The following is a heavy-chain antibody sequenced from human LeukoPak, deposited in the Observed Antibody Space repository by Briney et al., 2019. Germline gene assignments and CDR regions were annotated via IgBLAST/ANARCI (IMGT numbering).Heavy chain of an antibody. Sequence: PSETLSLTCTVSGGSISTTSYYWGWIRQPPGKGLECIGNIYYSGSTYYNPSLKSRVTISVDTSKNQFSLKLTSVTAADTAVYYCVRGGELPNWFDPWGQGTLVTVSS. CDR1: GGSISTTSYY. V-gene: IGHV4-39*07. CDR2: IYYSGST. CDR3: VRGGELPNWFDP. J-gene: IGHJ5*02. D-gene: IGHD3-16*01.